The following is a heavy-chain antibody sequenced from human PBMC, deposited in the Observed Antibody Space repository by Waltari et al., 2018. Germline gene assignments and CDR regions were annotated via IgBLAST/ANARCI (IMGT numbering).Heavy chain of an antibody. CDR1: GGSLSDPF. J-gene: IGHJ6*02. Sequence: QVQLQESGPGLVKSSETLSLTCSVSGGSLSDPFWSWVRQSPGKGLGWIGNVYYRGTTSYNPSLKSRVTISIDTSKNQFSLKLNSVTAADTAIYYCARMYYYDYYYGMDVWGQGTTVIVSS. CDR3: ARMYYYDYYYGMDV. V-gene: IGHV4-59*11. CDR2: VYYRGTT. D-gene: IGHD3-10*01.